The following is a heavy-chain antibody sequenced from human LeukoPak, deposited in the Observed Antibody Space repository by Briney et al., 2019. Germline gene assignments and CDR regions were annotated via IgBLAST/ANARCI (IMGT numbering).Heavy chain of an antibody. D-gene: IGHD2-15*01. J-gene: IGHJ4*02. V-gene: IGHV1-46*01. CDR1: GYTFTSYY. CDR3: ARDPRYCSGGSCYPRVHYFDY. Sequence: ASVKVSCKASGYTFTSYYMHWVRQAPGQGLEWMGIINPSGGSTSYAQKFQGRVTMTRDMSTSTVYMELSSLRSEDTAVYYCARDPRYCSGGSCYPRVHYFDYWGQGTLVTVSS. CDR2: INPSGGST.